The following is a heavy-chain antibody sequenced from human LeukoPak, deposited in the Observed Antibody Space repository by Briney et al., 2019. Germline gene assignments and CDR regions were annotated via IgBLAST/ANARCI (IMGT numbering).Heavy chain of an antibody. CDR1: GFTFSSYA. V-gene: IGHV3-23*01. J-gene: IGHJ4*02. D-gene: IGHD4-17*01. CDR2: ISGSGGST. CDR3: AKDLMTTVTNFDY. Sequence: PGGSLRLSCAASGFTFSSYAMTWARQAPGKGLEWVSGISGSGGSTYYADSVKGRFTISRDNSKNTLYLQMNSLRAEDTAVYYCAKDLMTTVTNFDYWGQGTLVTVSS.